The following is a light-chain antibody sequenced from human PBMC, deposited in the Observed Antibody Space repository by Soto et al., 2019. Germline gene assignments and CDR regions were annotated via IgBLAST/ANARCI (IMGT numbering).Light chain of an antibody. J-gene: IGLJ3*02. V-gene: IGLV2-8*01. Sequence: QSVLSQPPSASGSPGQSVTISCTGTSSDVGGYNYVSWYQQHPGKAPKLMIYEVSKRPSGVPDRFSGSKSATSASLAISDLRSEDEADYYCATWDDTLAGPSWVFGGGTKLTVL. CDR2: EVS. CDR1: SSDVGGYNY. CDR3: ATWDDTLAGPSWV.